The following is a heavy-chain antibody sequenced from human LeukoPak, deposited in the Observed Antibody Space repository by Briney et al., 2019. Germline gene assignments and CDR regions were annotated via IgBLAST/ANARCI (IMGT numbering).Heavy chain of an antibody. Sequence: PGRSLRLSCAASGFTFSSYEMNWVRQAPGKGLEWASYISSSGSSIYYVDSVKGRFAISRDNTKNSLYLQMDSLRAEDTAVYYCARNNYYYESSGYFRHDVWGQGTLVTVSS. CDR1: GFTFSSYE. CDR3: ARNNYYYESSGYFRHDV. CDR2: ISSSGSSI. V-gene: IGHV3-48*03. D-gene: IGHD3-22*01. J-gene: IGHJ4*02.